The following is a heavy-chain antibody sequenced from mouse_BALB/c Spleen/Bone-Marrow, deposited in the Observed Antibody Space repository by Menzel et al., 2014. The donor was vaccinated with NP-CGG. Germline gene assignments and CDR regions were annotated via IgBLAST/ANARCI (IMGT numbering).Heavy chain of an antibody. CDR1: GFNIKDTY. CDR3: ARDYNYFFDY. Sequence: EVQLHQSGAELVKPGASVKLSCTASGFNIKDTYMHWVKQRPEQGLEWIGWIDPANGNTKYDPNFQGKATKTADTSSNTAYLQLSSLTSEDTAVYYCARDYNYFFDYWGQGTTLTVSS. V-gene: IGHV14-3*02. CDR2: IDPANGNT. J-gene: IGHJ2*01. D-gene: IGHD2-4*01.